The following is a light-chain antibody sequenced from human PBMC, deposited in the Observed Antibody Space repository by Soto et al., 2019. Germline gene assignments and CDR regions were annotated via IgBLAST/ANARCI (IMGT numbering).Light chain of an antibody. Sequence: QSVLTQPASVSGSPGQSITISCTGTGSDVGGYDYVSWYQHHPGKAPKVMIYEVTNRPSGVSNRFSGSKSGNTASLTISGLLAEDEADYYCSSYTSSITYVFRTGTKGTVL. CDR2: EVT. V-gene: IGLV2-14*01. J-gene: IGLJ1*01. CDR3: SSYTSSITYV. CDR1: GSDVGGYDY.